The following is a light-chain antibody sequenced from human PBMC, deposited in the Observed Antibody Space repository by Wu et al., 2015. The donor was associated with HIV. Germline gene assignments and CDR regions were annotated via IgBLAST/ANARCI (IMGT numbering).Light chain of an antibody. V-gene: IGKV3-11*01. Sequence: EIVLTQSPVTLSLSPGERATLSCRASQSVSRYLAWYQQKPGQAPRLLIYDVSDRATGIPARFSGSGSGTDFTLTISRLEPDDYAVYYCHQYGHSPRTFGQGTKVEIK. J-gene: IGKJ1*01. CDR2: DVS. CDR3: HQYGHSPRT. CDR1: QSVSRY.